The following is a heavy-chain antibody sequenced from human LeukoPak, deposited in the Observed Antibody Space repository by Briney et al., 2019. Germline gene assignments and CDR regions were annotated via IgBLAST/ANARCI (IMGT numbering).Heavy chain of an antibody. J-gene: IGHJ2*01. CDR2: ISSSSSCI. CDR1: GFTFSSYS. V-gene: IGHV3-21*01. Sequence: PGGSLRLSCAASGFTFSSYSMNWVRQAPGKGLEWVSSISSSSSCIYYADSVKGRFTISRDNAKNSLYLQMNSLRAEDTAVYYCARDSSYCSGGSCYSVWYFDLWGRGTLVTVSS. CDR3: ARDSSYCSGGSCYSVWYFDL. D-gene: IGHD2-15*01.